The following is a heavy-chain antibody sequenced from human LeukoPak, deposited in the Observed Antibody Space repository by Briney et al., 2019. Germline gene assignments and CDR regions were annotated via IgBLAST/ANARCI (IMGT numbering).Heavy chain of an antibody. Sequence: ASVKVSCKASGYTFTSYAMNWVRQAPGQGLEWMGWINTNTGNPTYAQGFTGRFVFSLDTSVSTACLQISSLKAEDTAVYYCARTAYYYDSSGSLVYGMDVWGQGTTVTVSS. CDR1: GYTFTSYA. J-gene: IGHJ6*02. CDR3: ARTAYYYDSSGSLVYGMDV. V-gene: IGHV7-4-1*02. CDR2: INTNTGNP. D-gene: IGHD3-22*01.